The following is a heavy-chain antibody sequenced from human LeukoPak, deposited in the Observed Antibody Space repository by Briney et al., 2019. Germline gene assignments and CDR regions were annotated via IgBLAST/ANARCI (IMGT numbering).Heavy chain of an antibody. D-gene: IGHD4-17*01. CDR2: TGGTHSNI. V-gene: IGHV3-48*02. Sequence: GGSLRLSCAASGFTFSIYSMNWVRQAPGMGLEWVSYTGGTHSNIYYADSVKGRFTISRDDAKNSLYLQMNSLRDEDTAVYYCARDRDYAFDSWGQGTLVTVSS. CDR1: GFTFSIYS. CDR3: ARDRDYAFDS. J-gene: IGHJ4*02.